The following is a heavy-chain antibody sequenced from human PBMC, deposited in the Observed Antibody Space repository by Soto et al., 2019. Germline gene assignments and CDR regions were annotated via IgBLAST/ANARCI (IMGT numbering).Heavy chain of an antibody. Sequence: PSETLSLTCTVSGGSISSRSYYWAWIRQPPGKGLEWIGSINYSGSTYYNPSLKSRVTISVDTSKNQFSLKLSSVTAADTAVYYCANYYYATTNDFPPRGQGAPVPVSS. CDR3: ANYYYATTNDFPP. V-gene: IGHV4-39*01. CDR2: INYSGST. D-gene: IGHD3-22*01. J-gene: IGHJ1*01. CDR1: GGSISSRSYY.